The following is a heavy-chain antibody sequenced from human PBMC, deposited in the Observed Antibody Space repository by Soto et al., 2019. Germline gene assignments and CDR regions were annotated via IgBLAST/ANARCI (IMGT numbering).Heavy chain of an antibody. J-gene: IGHJ6*02. CDR1: GGTFSSYA. D-gene: IGHD1-26*01. V-gene: IGHV1-69*01. CDR3: ARDAVSGSYYYYGMDV. CDR2: IIPIFGTA. Sequence: QVQLVQSGAEVKKPGSSVKVSCKASGGTFSSYAISWVRQAPGQGLEWMGGIIPIFGTANYAQKFQGRVTITADESTSTAYRELSSLRSEDTAVYYCARDAVSGSYYYYGMDVWGQGTTVTVSS.